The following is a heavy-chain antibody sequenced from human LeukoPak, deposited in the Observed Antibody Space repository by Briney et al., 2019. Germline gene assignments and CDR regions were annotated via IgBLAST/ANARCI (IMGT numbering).Heavy chain of an antibody. J-gene: IGHJ4*02. CDR2: IYYSGST. CDR3: AVWSGYSISLDY. V-gene: IGHV4-30-4*08. Sequence: SETLSLTCTVSGGSISSGDYYWSWIRQPPGKGLEWIGYIYYSGSTYYNPSLKSRFTISVDTSKNQFSLKLSSVTAADTAVYYCAVWSGYSISLDYWGQGTLVTVSS. D-gene: IGHD3-3*01. CDR1: GGSISSGDYY.